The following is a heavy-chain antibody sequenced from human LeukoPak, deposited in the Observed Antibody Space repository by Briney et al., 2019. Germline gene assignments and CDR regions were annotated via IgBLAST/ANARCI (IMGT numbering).Heavy chain of an antibody. Sequence: GGSLRLSCAASGFTVSSNYMSWVRQAPGKGLEWVSVIYSGGSTYYADSVKGRFTISRDNSKNTLYLQMNSLRAEDTAVYYCARDSAWFGEPPNWFDPWGQGTLVTVSS. D-gene: IGHD3-10*01. CDR2: IYSGGST. J-gene: IGHJ5*02. CDR3: ARDSAWFGEPPNWFDP. CDR1: GFTVSSNY. V-gene: IGHV3-66*02.